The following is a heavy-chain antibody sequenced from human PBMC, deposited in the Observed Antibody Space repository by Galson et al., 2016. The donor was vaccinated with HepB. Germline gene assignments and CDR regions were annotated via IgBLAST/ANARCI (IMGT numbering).Heavy chain of an antibody. Sequence: LRLSCAASGFTFSNFWMHWIRQPPGKGLEWIGEINYSGSTNYNPSLKSRVTISVDASKNQFSLKLSSVTAADTAIYYCARWYYGSGSPLDYWGQGTLVTVSS. V-gene: IGHV4-34*01. J-gene: IGHJ4*02. CDR1: GFTFSNFW. CDR3: ARWYYGSGSPLDY. D-gene: IGHD3-10*01. CDR2: INYSGST.